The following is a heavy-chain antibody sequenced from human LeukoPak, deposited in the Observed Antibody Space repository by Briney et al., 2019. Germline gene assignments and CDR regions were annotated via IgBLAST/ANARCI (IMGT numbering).Heavy chain of an antibody. D-gene: IGHD5-18*01. CDR2: VSDGGFKR. CDR1: GFTFSTYA. J-gene: IGHJ4*02. Sequence: PGGSLRLSCAASGFTFSTYAIAWVRQAPGKGLEWVAHVSDGGFKRYNADSVKGRFTISRDNSKNTLYLQMNSLRAEDTAVYYCARVPSGYSYGSAYWGQGTLVTVSS. V-gene: IGHV3-23*01. CDR3: ARVPSGYSYGSAY.